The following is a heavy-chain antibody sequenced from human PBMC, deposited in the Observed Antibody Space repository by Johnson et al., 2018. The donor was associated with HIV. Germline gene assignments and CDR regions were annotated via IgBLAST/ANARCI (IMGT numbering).Heavy chain of an antibody. D-gene: IGHD1-26*01. CDR2: IRYDGSNK. CDR3: VRVGGNGNYFFDPFDM. V-gene: IGHV3-30*02. Sequence: QVQLVESGGGVVQPGGSLRLSSAASGFTFSSYGMHWVRQAPGKGLEWVAFIRYDGSNKYYADSVKARFMISRDNAKNSLYLQMNSLRVEDTALYYCVRVGGNGNYFFDPFDMWGQGTMVTVSS. J-gene: IGHJ3*02. CDR1: GFTFSSYG.